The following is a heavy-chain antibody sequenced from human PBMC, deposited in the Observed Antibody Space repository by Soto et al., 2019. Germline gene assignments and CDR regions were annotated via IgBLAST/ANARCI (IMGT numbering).Heavy chain of an antibody. CDR2: INPNSGGT. CDR3: AAGNYYDSSGPEYFHH. D-gene: IGHD3-22*01. J-gene: IGHJ1*01. V-gene: IGHV1-2*04. Sequence: ASVKVSWKASGYTFTSYDINWVRQAPGQGLEWMGWINPNSGGTNYAQKFQGWVTMTRDTSISTAYMELSRLRSDDTAVYYCAAGNYYDSSGPEYFHHWGQGTLVTVSS. CDR1: GYTFTSYD.